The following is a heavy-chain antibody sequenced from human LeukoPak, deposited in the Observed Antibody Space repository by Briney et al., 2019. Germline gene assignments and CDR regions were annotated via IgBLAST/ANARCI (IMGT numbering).Heavy chain of an antibody. J-gene: IGHJ4*02. CDR3: AKVDRQLLYPDY. Sequence: GGSLRLSCAASGLTFSSYAMSWVRQAPGKGLEWVSAISGSGGSTYYADSVKGRFTISRDNSKNTLYLQMNSLRAEDTAVYYCAKVDRQLLYPDYWGQGTLVTVSS. V-gene: IGHV3-23*01. D-gene: IGHD2-2*01. CDR1: GLTFSSYA. CDR2: ISGSGGST.